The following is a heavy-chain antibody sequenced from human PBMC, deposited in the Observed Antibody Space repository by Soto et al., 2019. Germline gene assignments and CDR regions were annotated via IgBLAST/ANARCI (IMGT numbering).Heavy chain of an antibody. V-gene: IGHV3-23*01. D-gene: IGHD5-18*01. Sequence: GGSLRLSCATSGLTFSNYAMSWVRQAPGGGLEWISSMSGSSSTTYYADSVRGRFTISRDRSKNTLYLQMSSLRAEDTAVFYCGRGGSDSPMAPGYWGQGTLVTVSS. CDR3: GRGGSDSPMAPGY. CDR1: GLTFSNYA. CDR2: MSGSSSTT. J-gene: IGHJ4*02.